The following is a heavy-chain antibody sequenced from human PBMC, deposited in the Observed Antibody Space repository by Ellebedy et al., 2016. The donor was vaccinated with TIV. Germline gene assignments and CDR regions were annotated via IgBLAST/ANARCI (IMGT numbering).Heavy chain of an antibody. Sequence: GGSLRLSXAASGFTFSSYAMTWVRQAPGKGLEWVSSISGSGGSTYYTDSVRGRFTISRDNSKNTLYLQMNSLRAEDTAIYYCAKDKDDFGDYASPYYFDSWGRGTRVTVSS. V-gene: IGHV3-23*01. D-gene: IGHD4-17*01. CDR1: GFTFSSYA. J-gene: IGHJ4*02. CDR3: AKDKDDFGDYASPYYFDS. CDR2: ISGSGGST.